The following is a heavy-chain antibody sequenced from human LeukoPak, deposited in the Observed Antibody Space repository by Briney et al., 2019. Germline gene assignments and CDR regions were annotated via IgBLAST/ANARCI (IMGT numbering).Heavy chain of an antibody. CDR3: AGTSRSGAYWRDFDY. V-gene: IGHV3-74*01. CDR1: GFTFNNYW. D-gene: IGHD2-15*01. J-gene: IGHJ4*02. CDR2: INSDGSTT. Sequence: PGGSLRLSCAASGFTFNNYWMHWVRQAPGKGLVWVSRINSDGSTTTYADSVKGRFTISRDNAENTLYLQMNSLRAEDTAVYYCAGTSRSGAYWRDFDYWGQGTLVTVSS.